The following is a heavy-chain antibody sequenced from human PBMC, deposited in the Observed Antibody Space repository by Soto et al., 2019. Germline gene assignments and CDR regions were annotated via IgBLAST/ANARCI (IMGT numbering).Heavy chain of an antibody. V-gene: IGHV4-30-4*01. CDR3: ARVKARGRRHDY. CDR2: IFYTGST. CDR1: GGSISSGDYY. Sequence: SETLSLTCTVSGGSISSGDYYWSWIRQPPGKGLEWIGYIFYTGSTYYNPSLKTRVTISVDTSKNHFSLKLTSVTAADTAVYYCARVKARGRRHDYWGQGTLVTVSS. J-gene: IGHJ4*02. D-gene: IGHD1-1*01.